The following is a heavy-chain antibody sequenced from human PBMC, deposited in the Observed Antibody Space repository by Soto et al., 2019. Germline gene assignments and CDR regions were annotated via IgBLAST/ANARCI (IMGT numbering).Heavy chain of an antibody. Sequence: GGSLRLSCVVSGFSFSGSSIFWVRQATGKGLEWVSLMHRGGSTDNADSVKGRFTTSRDKSKNTLYLHMNGLRVEDTAVYYCARVNTTLLDHFDCWGQGTLVTVSS. CDR1: GFSFSGSS. D-gene: IGHD1-1*01. J-gene: IGHJ4*02. CDR2: MHRGGST. V-gene: IGHV3-53*01. CDR3: ARVNTTLLDHFDC.